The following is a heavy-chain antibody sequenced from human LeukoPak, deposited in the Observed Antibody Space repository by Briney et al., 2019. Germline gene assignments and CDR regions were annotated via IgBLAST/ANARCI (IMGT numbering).Heavy chain of an antibody. V-gene: IGHV7-4-1*02. J-gene: IGHJ4*02. CDR1: GYTFTSYA. Sequence: ASVKVSCKASGYTFTSYAMNWVRQAPGQRLEWMEWINTNTGNPTYAQVFTGRFVFSLDTSVSTAYLQISSIKAEDTAVYCCARGTAMVTLDYWGQGTLVTVSS. CDR3: ARGTAMVTLDY. D-gene: IGHD5-18*01. CDR2: INTNTGNP.